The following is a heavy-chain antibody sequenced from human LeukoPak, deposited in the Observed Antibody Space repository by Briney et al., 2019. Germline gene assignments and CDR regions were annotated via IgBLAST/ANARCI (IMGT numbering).Heavy chain of an antibody. J-gene: IGHJ4*02. D-gene: IGHD2-8*01. V-gene: IGHV3-53*01. CDR1: GFTVSSNY. Sequence: GGSLRLSCAASGFTVSSNYMSWVRQAPGKGLEWVSVIYSGGSTYYADSVKGRFAISRDNSKNTLYLQMNSLRAEDTAVYYCARDFYRTGVIYYFDYWGQGTLVTVSS. CDR2: IYSGGST. CDR3: ARDFYRTGVIYYFDY.